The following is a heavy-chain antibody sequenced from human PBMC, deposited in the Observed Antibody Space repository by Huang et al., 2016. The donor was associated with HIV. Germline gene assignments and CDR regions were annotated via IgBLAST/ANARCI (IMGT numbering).Heavy chain of an antibody. D-gene: IGHD5-12*01. J-gene: IGHJ3*02. CDR3: ARGPTPWLQEAFDI. V-gene: IGHV4-59*01. Sequence: LVKPSETLSLTCPVSVGSISSYYWSWIRQPPGKGLECIGYIYYSGSTNYNPSLKSRVTISVDTSKNQFSLKLRSVTAADTAVYYCARGPTPWLQEAFDIWGQGTMVTVSS. CDR2: IYYSGST. CDR1: VGSISSYY.